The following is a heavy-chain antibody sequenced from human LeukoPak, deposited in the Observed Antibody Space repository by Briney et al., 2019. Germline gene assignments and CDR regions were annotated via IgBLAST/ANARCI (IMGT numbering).Heavy chain of an antibody. CDR3: AKEGWYFDL. CDR2: ISGSGDTT. J-gene: IGHJ2*01. Sequence: PGGSLRLSCASSGFAFSSYAMTWVRQAPGKGLEWVSVISGSGDTTYYADAVKGRFTISRDNSKNTLYLQMNSLRAEDTAVYYCAKEGWYFDLWGRGTLVTVSS. CDR1: GFAFSSYA. V-gene: IGHV3-23*01.